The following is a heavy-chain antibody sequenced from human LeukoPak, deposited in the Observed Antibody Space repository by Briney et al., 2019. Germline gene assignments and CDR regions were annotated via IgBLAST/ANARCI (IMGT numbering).Heavy chain of an antibody. V-gene: IGHV3-13*01. J-gene: IGHJ2*01. D-gene: IGHD7-27*01. CDR2: IGTAGET. Sequence: GGSLRLSCAASGFTLRGHDMHWVRQTLGKGLEWVSAIGTAGETYYPGSLEDRFTISRENAKNFLYLQMNSLGAGDTAVYYCARDEIPGDDNWYFDLWGRGTLVTVSS. CDR3: ARDEIPGDDNWYFDL. CDR1: GFTLRGHD.